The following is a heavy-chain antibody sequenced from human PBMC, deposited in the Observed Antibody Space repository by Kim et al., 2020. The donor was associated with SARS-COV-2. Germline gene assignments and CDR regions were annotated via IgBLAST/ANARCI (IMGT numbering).Heavy chain of an antibody. J-gene: IGHJ3*02. Sequence: GGSLRLSCAASGFTFSSYWMSWVRQAPGKGLEWVANIKQDGSEKYYVDSVKGRFTISRDNAKNSLYLQMNSLRAEDTAVYYCARVWGSGYYTGGAFDIWGQGTMVSVSS. CDR1: GFTFSSYW. D-gene: IGHD3-22*01. V-gene: IGHV3-7*01. CDR3: ARVWGSGYYTGGAFDI. CDR2: IKQDGSEK.